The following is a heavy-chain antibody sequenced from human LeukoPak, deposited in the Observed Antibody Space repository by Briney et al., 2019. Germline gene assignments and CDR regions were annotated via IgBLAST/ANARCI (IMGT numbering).Heavy chain of an antibody. CDR3: ARTREEIDY. CDR2: IKHSGST. CDR1: GGSFSGYS. D-gene: IGHD5-24*01. V-gene: IGHV4-34*01. J-gene: IGHJ4*02. Sequence: PSETLSLTCAVYGGSFSGYSWSWIRQFPGKGLEWIGEIKHSGSTNYNPSLKSRVTISVDTSKNQFSLKLSSVTAADTAVYYCARTREEIDYWGQGTLVTVSS.